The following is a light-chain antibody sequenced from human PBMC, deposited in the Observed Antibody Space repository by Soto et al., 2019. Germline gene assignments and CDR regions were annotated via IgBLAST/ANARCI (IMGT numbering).Light chain of an antibody. V-gene: IGLV1-44*01. CDR2: ENK. CDR1: ASNIGRDP. J-gene: IGLJ1*01. CDR3: AGWDGSVKGFV. Sequence: QSVLTQPPSASGAPGQRGTISCSGSASNIGRDPVNWYQQVPGTAPKLLIYENKHRPSGVPDRFSGSKSGTSASLVISGLQSEDEAEYFCAGWDGSVKGFVFGTGTKVTVL.